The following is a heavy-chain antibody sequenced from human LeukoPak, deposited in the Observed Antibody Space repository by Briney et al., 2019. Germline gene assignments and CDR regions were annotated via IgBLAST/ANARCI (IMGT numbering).Heavy chain of an antibody. D-gene: IGHD3-3*01. CDR2: IIPIFGTA. CDR1: GGTFSSYA. Sequence: ASVKVSCKASGGTFSSYAISWVRQAPGQGLEWMGGIIPIFGTANYAQKFQGRVTITADKSTSTAYMELSSLRSEDTAVYYCARSVLRFLEWSNPSRPLPNYFDYWGQGTLVTVSS. V-gene: IGHV1-69*06. CDR3: ARSVLRFLEWSNPSRPLPNYFDY. J-gene: IGHJ4*02.